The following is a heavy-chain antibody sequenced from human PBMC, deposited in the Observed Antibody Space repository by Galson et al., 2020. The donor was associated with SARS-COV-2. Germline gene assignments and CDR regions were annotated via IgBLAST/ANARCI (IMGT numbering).Heavy chain of an antibody. D-gene: IGHD3-16*02. V-gene: IGHV4-59*01. J-gene: IGHJ5*02. CDR1: GASISSYY. CDR2: VSYSGGA. CDR3: AGLKPYRT. Sequence: SETLSLTCTVSGASISSYYWSWIRQPPGKGLDWIGFVSYSGGANSNPPLKSRVTISVATSKNRFSLKLTSVTTADTAVYYCAGLKPYRTWGQGTLVTVSS.